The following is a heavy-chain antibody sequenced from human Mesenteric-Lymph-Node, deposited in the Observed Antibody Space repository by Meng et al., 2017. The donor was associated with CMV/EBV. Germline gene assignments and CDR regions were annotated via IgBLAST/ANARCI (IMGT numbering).Heavy chain of an antibody. Sequence: SETLSLTCTVSGGPLDFHFWSWIRQPPGKRPEWIGSVSDSGSTRYNSSLKSRLTISIDTSKKQFSLNLRSVTAEDSAIYYCAAGSRSIGAIGTDDNWFDPWGQGTRVTVSS. CDR3: AAGSRSIGAIGTDDNWFDP. J-gene: IGHJ5*02. D-gene: IGHD2-8*02. CDR1: GGPLDFHF. CDR2: VSDSGST. V-gene: IGHV4-59*03.